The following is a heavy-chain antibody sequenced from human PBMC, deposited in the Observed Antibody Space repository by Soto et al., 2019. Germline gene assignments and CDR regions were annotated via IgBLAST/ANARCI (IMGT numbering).Heavy chain of an antibody. J-gene: IGHJ4*02. CDR1: GFTFDDFA. D-gene: IGHD2-21*01. CDR2: INWNSASM. Sequence: GGSLRRSCAASGFTFDDFAMHWVRQVPGKGLEWVSGINWNSASMGYADSVKRRFSISRDNAKNYLYLYMNSVKTEDTALYYCAKAPHKGHRYRDFYGCFDDWGPGTLVTVS. V-gene: IGHV3-9*01. CDR3: AKAPHKGHRYRDFYGCFDD.